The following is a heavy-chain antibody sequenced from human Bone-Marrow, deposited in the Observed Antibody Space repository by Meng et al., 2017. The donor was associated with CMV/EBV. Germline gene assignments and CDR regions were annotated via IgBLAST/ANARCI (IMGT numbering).Heavy chain of an antibody. J-gene: IGHJ6*02. CDR1: GFTFSSYG. CDR2: ISSSGSTI. V-gene: IGHV3-48*04. CDR3: ARDRIAARGYYYYYGMDV. D-gene: IGHD6-6*01. Sequence: GESLKISCAASGFTFSSYGMYWVRQAPGKGLEWVSYISSSGSTIYYADSVKGRFTISRDNAKNSLYLQMNSLRAEDTAVYYCARDRIAARGYYYYYGMDVWGQGTTVTVPS.